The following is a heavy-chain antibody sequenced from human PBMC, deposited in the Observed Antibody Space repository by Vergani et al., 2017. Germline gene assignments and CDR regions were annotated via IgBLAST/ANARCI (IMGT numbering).Heavy chain of an antibody. V-gene: IGHV1-46*01. Sequence: QVQLVQSGAEVKKPGASVKVSCKASGYTFTSYYMHWVRQAPGQGLEWMGIINPSGGSTSYAQKFQGRVTMTRDTSTSTVYMELSSLRSEDTAVYYCARDLNYYGSGSYSYYYYGMDVWGQGTTVTVSS. CDR3: ARDLNYYGSGSYSYYYYGMDV. CDR1: GYTFTSYY. CDR2: INPSGGST. J-gene: IGHJ6*02. D-gene: IGHD3-10*01.